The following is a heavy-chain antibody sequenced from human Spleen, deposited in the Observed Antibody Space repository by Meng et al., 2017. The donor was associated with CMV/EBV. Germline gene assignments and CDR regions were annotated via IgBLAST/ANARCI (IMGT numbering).Heavy chain of an antibody. CDR1: GVSISSYY. Sequence: GSLRLSCTVSGVSISSYYWTWIRQPPGKGLEWIGYVYYSGSTNYNPSLKSRVTISVDTSKNQFSLRLSSVTTADTAVYFCARFSATGAYYYGMDVWGQGTTVTVS. V-gene: IGHV4-59*01. CDR2: VYYSGST. CDR3: ARFSATGAYYYGMDV. D-gene: IGHD1-1*01. J-gene: IGHJ6*02.